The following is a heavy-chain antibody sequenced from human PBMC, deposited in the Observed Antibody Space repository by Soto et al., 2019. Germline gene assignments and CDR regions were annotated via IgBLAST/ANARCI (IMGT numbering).Heavy chain of an antibody. J-gene: IGHJ6*02. D-gene: IGHD3-16*01. CDR1: GGTFSSYA. Sequence: QVQLVQSGAEVKKPGSSVKVSCKASGGTFSSYAISWVRQAPGQGLEWMGGIIPIFGTANYAQKFQGRVTISADESTSTAYMELSSLRSEDTAVYFCARGNPMITFGGDYYCYGMDVWGQGTTVTVSS. V-gene: IGHV1-69*12. CDR2: IIPIFGTA. CDR3: ARGNPMITFGGDYYCYGMDV.